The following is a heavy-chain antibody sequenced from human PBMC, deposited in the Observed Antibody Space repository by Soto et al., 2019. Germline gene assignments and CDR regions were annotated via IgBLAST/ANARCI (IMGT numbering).Heavy chain of an antibody. V-gene: IGHV3-30*18. D-gene: IGHD1-1*01. CDR2: ISYDGSNK. Sequence: QVQLVESGGGVVQPGRSLRLSCAASGFTFSSYGMHWVRQAPGKGLEWVAVISYDGSNKYYADSVKGRFTISRDNSKNTMYLHMNSLRAEDTAVYYCAKDESDNLYSFDYWGQGPLVTVSS. J-gene: IGHJ4*02. CDR3: AKDESDNLYSFDY. CDR1: GFTFSSYG.